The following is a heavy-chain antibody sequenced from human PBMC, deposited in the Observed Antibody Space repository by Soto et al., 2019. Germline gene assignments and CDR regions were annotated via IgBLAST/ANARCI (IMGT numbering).Heavy chain of an antibody. V-gene: IGHV1-2*02. CDR2: INPNSGGT. D-gene: IGHD3-10*01. Sequence: QVQLVQSGAEVKKPGASVKVSCKASGYTFTGYYMHWVRQAPGQGLEWMGWINPNSGGTNYAQKFQGRVTMTRDTSNSTADMELSRLRSDDTAVYYCAAGTPPPRYYYYYYGMDVWGQGTTVTVSS. CDR1: GYTFTGYY. J-gene: IGHJ6*02. CDR3: AAGTPPPRYYYYYYGMDV.